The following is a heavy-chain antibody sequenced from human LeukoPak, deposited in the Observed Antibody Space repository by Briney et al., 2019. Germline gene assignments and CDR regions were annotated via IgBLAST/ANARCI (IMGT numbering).Heavy chain of an antibody. D-gene: IGHD6-6*01. J-gene: IGHJ4*02. Sequence: SETLSLTCTVSGGSISSSSYYWGWIRQPPGKRLEWIGSIYYSGSTYYNPSLKSRVTISVDTSKNQFSLKLSSVTAADTAVYYCARLIGSLSRNFDYWGQGTLVTVSS. CDR1: GGSISSSSYY. V-gene: IGHV4-39*07. CDR2: IYYSGST. CDR3: ARLIGSLSRNFDY.